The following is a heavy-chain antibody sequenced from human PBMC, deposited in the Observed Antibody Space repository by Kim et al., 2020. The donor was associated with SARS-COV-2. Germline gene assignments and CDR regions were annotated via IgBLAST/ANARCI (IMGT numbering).Heavy chain of an antibody. V-gene: IGHV4-34*01. CDR3: ASGGCSNHSRYFDR. D-gene: IGHD4-4*01. Sequence: SETLSLTCAVYGGSFSGYYWSWIRQPPGKGLEWIGEINHSGSTNYNPSLKSRVTISVDTSKNQFSLKLSSVTAADTAVYYCASGGCSNHSRYFDRWGRGTLVTVSP. CDR2: INHSGST. CDR1: GGSFSGYY. J-gene: IGHJ2*01.